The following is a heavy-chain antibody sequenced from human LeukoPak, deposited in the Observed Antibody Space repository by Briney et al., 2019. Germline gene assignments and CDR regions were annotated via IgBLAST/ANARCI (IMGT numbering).Heavy chain of an antibody. V-gene: IGHV4-59*01. CDR1: GGSLNSYY. CDR3: ARTEWELRSWYYYYMDV. CDR2: IYYSGST. Sequence: SETLSLTCTVSGGSLNSYYWTWIRQPPGKGLEWIGYIYYSGSTNYNPSLKSRVTISVDTSKNQFSLKLSSVTAADTAVYYCARTEWELRSWYYYYMDVWGKGTTVTISS. J-gene: IGHJ6*03. D-gene: IGHD1-26*01.